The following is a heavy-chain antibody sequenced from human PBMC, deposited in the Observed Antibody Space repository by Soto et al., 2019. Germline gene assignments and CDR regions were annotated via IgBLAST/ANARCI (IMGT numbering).Heavy chain of an antibody. CDR2: IYWDDDK. CDR1: GFSLSTSGVG. J-gene: IGHJ5*02. D-gene: IGHD6-13*01. V-gene: IGHV2-5*02. Sequence: QITLKESGPTLVKPTQTLTLTCTFSGFSLSTSGVGVGWIRPPPGTALEWLAFIYWDDDKIYSPSLKSRLSITKDTSKNQVVLTMTNMDPVDTAPYYCAHRPEAAVGTWTNWVAPWGQGTLVTVSS. CDR3: AHRPEAAVGTWTNWVAP.